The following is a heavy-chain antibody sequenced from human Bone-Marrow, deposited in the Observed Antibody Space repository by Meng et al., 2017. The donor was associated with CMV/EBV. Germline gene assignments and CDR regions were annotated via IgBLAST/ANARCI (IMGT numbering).Heavy chain of an antibody. V-gene: IGHV3-30*02. CDR3: AKNPGYNSETSFDY. CDR2: IRYDGSNK. D-gene: IGHD5-24*01. CDR1: GFTFSSYG. Sequence: GGSLRLSCAASGFTFSSYGMHWVRQAPGKGLEWVAFIRYDGSNKYYADSVKGRFTISRDNSKNTLYLQMNSLRAEDTAVYYCAKNPGYNSETSFDYWGQGTLVTVSS. J-gene: IGHJ4*02.